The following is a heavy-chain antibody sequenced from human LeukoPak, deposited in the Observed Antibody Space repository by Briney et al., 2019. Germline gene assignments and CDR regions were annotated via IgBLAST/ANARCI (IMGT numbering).Heavy chain of an antibody. CDR3: ARAYSSSIYYYYMDV. J-gene: IGHJ6*03. CDR2: INTDGSST. D-gene: IGHD6-13*01. CDR1: GFTFSSYW. Sequence: GGSLRLSCAASGFTFSSYWMHWVRQAPGKGLVWVSRINTDGSSTSYADSVKGRFTISRDNAKNTLYLQMNSLRAEDTAVYYCARAYSSSIYYYYMDVWGKGTTVTVSS. V-gene: IGHV3-74*01.